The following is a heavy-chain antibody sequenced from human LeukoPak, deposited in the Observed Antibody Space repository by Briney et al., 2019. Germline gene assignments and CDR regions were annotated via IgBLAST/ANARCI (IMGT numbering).Heavy chain of an antibody. V-gene: IGHV4-39*07. D-gene: IGHD6-13*01. CDR2: IYYSGST. CDR1: GGSISSSSYY. J-gene: IGHJ4*02. CDR3: ARDLGFSSSRGYPFDY. Sequence: PSETLSLTCTVSGGSISSSSYYWGWIRQPPGKGLEWIGSIYYSGSTYYNPSLKSRVTISVDTSKNQFSLKLSSVTAADTAVYYCARDLGFSSSRGYPFDYWGQGTLVTVSS.